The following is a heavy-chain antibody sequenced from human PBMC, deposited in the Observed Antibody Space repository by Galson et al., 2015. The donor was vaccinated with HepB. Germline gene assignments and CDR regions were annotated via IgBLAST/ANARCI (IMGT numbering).Heavy chain of an antibody. CDR2: IVLGSGDT. J-gene: IGHJ4*02. D-gene: IGHD5-24*01. V-gene: IGHV1-58*01. CDR3: GAADNVDYFEY. CDR1: GLTLTISA. Sequence: SVKVSCKASGLTLTISAVQWVRQARGQRLEWIGWIVLGSGDTNYARKFQERVTITRDMSTNTAYMELSSLRSEDTAVYYCGAADNVDYFEYWGQGTLVTVSS.